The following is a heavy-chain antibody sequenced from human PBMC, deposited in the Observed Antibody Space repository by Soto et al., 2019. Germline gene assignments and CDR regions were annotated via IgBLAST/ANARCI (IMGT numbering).Heavy chain of an antibody. D-gene: IGHD5-12*01. CDR3: ARDPSGIPFDY. CDR2: IKQDGSEK. V-gene: IGHV3-7*01. Sequence: HPVGSLRLSCAASGFTFSSYWMSWVRQAPGKGLEWVANIKQDGSEKYYVDSVKGRFTISRDNAKNSLYLQMNSLRAEDTAVYYCARDPSGIPFDYWGQGTLVTVSS. J-gene: IGHJ4*02. CDR1: GFTFSSYW.